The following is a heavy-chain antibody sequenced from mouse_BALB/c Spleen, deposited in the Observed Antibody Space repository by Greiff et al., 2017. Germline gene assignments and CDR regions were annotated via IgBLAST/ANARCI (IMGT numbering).Heavy chain of an antibody. CDR3: ARRRYYGSTSYAMDY. V-gene: IGHV5-17*02. CDR1: GFTFSSFG. CDR2: ISSGSSTI. D-gene: IGHD1-1*01. Sequence: EVKLVESGGGLVQPGGSRKLSCAASGFTFSSFGMHWVRQAPEKGLEWVAYISSGSSTIYYADTVKGRFTISRDNPKNTLFLQMTSLRSEDTAMYYCARRRYYGSTSYAMDYWGQGTSVTVSS. J-gene: IGHJ4*01.